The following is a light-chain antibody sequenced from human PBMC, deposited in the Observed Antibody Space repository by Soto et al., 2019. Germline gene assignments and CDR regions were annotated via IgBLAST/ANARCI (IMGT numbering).Light chain of an antibody. Sequence: EIVLTQSPATLSLSPGERASLSCRASQSVGDYLAGYQQKPGQSPRLLIFDASNRATGIPARFTGSGSGTDFTLTISSLEPEDFAVYYCQQRSKWPITFGGGTKVEI. CDR3: QQRSKWPIT. CDR2: DAS. CDR1: QSVGDY. J-gene: IGKJ4*01. V-gene: IGKV3-11*01.